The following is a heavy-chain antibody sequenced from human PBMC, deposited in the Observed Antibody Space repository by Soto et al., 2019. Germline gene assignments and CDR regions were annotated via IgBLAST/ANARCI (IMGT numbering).Heavy chain of an antibody. CDR3: ARAKNYDFWSGYYWGSYYYMDV. Sequence: TSETLSLTCAVYGGSFSGYYWSWIRQPPGKGLEWIGEINHSGSTNYNPSLKSRVTISVDTSKNQFSLKLSSVTAADTAVYYCARAKNYDFWSGYYWGSYYYMDVWGKGTTVTVSS. J-gene: IGHJ6*03. CDR1: GGSFSGYY. CDR2: INHSGST. D-gene: IGHD3-3*01. V-gene: IGHV4-34*01.